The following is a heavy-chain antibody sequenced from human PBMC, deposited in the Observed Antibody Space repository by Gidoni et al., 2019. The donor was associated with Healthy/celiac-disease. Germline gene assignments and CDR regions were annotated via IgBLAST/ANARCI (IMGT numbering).Heavy chain of an antibody. CDR2: INHSGST. D-gene: IGHD4-17*01. Sequence: QVQLQQWGAGLLKPSETLSLTCAVYGGSFSGYYWSWIRQPPGKGLEWIGEINHSGSTNYNPSLKSRVTISVDTSKNQFSLKLSSVTAADTAVYYCAREGVGNDYGDYFLNWFDPWGQGTLVTVSS. V-gene: IGHV4-34*01. CDR1: GGSFSGYY. CDR3: AREGVGNDYGDYFLNWFDP. J-gene: IGHJ5*02.